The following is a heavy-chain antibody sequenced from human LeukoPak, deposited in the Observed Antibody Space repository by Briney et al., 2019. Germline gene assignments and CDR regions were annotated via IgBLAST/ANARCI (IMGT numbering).Heavy chain of an antibody. CDR2: INHSGST. CDR1: GGSFSGYY. J-gene: IGHJ3*02. CDR3: ARVKTSQSHAFDI. V-gene: IGHV4-34*01. Sequence: PSGTLSLTCAVYGGSFSGYYWSWIRQPPGKGLEWIGEINHSGSTNYNPSLKSRVTISVDTSKNQFSLKLSSVTAADTAVYYCARVKTSQSHAFDIWGQGTMVTVSS.